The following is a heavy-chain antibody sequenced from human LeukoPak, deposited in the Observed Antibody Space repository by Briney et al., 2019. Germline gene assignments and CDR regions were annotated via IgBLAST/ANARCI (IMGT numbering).Heavy chain of an antibody. CDR2: IYYSGST. Sequence: SETLSLTCTVSGVSMNNYYWSWIRQPPGKGLEWIGYIYYSGSTDYNPSLKSRVTISIDASKNQFSLRLRSVTAADTAVYYCARAAIGSNSEFDYWGQGTLVTVSS. V-gene: IGHV4-59*01. CDR1: GVSMNNYY. J-gene: IGHJ4*02. CDR3: ARAAIGSNSEFDY. D-gene: IGHD4-23*01.